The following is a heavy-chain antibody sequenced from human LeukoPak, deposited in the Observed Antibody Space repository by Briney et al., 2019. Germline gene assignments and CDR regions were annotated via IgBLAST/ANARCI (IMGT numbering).Heavy chain of an antibody. CDR3: ARDGYGDYGFDY. CDR2: INPSGGST. V-gene: IGHV1-46*03. D-gene: IGHD4-17*01. CDR1: GYTFTSYG. Sequence: ASVKVSCKASGYTFTSYGISWVRQAPGQGLEWMGIINPSGGSTSYAQKFQGRVTMTRDTSTSTVYMELSSLRSEDTAVYYCARDGYGDYGFDYWGQGTLVTVSS. J-gene: IGHJ4*02.